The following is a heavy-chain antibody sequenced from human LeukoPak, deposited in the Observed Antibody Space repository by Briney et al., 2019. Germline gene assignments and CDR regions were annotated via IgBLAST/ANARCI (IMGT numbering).Heavy chain of an antibody. D-gene: IGHD2-15*01. CDR2: MKPNSGNT. Sequence: ASVKVSCKASGYTFTSYDINWVRQATGQGLEWMGWMKPNSGNTRYAQKFQGRVTMTRNTSISTAYMELSSLRSEDTAVYDCARGLDCSGGSWCFYYYYYGMDVWGQGTTVTVSS. V-gene: IGHV1-8*01. CDR1: GYTFTSYD. CDR3: ARGLDCSGGSWCFYYYYYGMDV. J-gene: IGHJ6*02.